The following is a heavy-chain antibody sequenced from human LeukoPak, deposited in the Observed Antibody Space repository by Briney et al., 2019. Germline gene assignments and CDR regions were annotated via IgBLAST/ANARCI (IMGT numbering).Heavy chain of an antibody. Sequence: GGSLRLSCAASGFTFSSYEMNWVRQAPGKGLEWVSYISSSGSTIYYADSVKGRFTISRDNAKNSLYLQMNSLRAEDTAVYYCAVATIMDYFDYWGQGTLVTVSS. CDR2: ISSSGSTI. CDR1: GFTFSSYE. V-gene: IGHV3-48*03. CDR3: AVATIMDYFDY. D-gene: IGHD5-24*01. J-gene: IGHJ4*02.